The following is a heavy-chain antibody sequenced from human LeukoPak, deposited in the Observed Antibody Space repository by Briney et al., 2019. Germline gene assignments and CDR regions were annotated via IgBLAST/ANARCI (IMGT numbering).Heavy chain of an antibody. Sequence: GGSLRLSCAASGFTFSSYAMSSVRQAPGKGLEWVSAISGSGGSTYYADSVKGRFTISRDNSKNTLYLQMNSLRAEDTAVYYCAKTGSSGPYYYYYMDVWGKGTTVTVSS. CDR3: AKTGSSGPYYYYYMDV. CDR1: GFTFSSYA. D-gene: IGHD3-22*01. V-gene: IGHV3-23*01. CDR2: ISGSGGST. J-gene: IGHJ6*03.